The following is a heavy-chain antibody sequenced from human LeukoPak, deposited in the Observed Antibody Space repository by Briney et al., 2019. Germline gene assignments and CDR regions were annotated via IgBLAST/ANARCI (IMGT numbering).Heavy chain of an antibody. J-gene: IGHJ4*02. V-gene: IGHV3-21*01. Sequence: GGSLRLSCAASGFTFSSYSMNWVRQAPGKGLEWVSSISSSSSYIYYADSVKGRFTISRVNAKNSLYLQMNSLRAEDTAVYYCARGDGYYDSSGYFDYWGQGTLVTVSS. CDR1: GFTFSSYS. D-gene: IGHD3-22*01. CDR2: ISSSSSYI. CDR3: ARGDGYYDSSGYFDY.